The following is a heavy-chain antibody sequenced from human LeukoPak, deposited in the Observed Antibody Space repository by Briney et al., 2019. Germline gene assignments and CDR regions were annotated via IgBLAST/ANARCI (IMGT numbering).Heavy chain of an antibody. CDR3: ASPVKYYDTWSGYPPFDY. CDR2: IVVGSGNT. D-gene: IGHD3-3*01. CDR1: GFTFTSSA. Sequence: SVKVSCKASGFTFTSSAVQWVRQARGQRLEWTGWIVVGSGNTNYAQKFQERVTITRDMSTSTAYMELSSLRSEDTAVYYCASPVKYYDTWSGYPPFDYWGQGTLVTVSS. J-gene: IGHJ4*02. V-gene: IGHV1-58*01.